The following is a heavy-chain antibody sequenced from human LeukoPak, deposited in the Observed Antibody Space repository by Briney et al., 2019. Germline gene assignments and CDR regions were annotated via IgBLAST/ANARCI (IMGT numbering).Heavy chain of an antibody. V-gene: IGHV3-53*01. CDR2: IYSAGNT. CDR3: ARGDSRGFYYSTFAY. D-gene: IGHD3-22*01. CDR1: GFTVSSSY. J-gene: IGHJ4*02. Sequence: GGSLRLSCAASGFTVSSSYMSWVRQAPGKGLEWVSVIYSAGNTYDADSVKGRFTISRDNSKNTLYLQMNSLRVEDTAVYYCARGDSRGFYYSTFAYWGQGTLVTVSS.